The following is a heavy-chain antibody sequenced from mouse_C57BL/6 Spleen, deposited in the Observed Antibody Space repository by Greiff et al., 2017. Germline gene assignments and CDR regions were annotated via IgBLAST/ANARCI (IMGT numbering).Heavy chain of an antibody. J-gene: IGHJ3*01. D-gene: IGHD2-3*01. CDR3: AREGDDGGGASFAY. CDR2: INPSNGGT. Sequence: QVQLQQSGTELVKPGASVKLSCKASGYTFTSYWMHWVKQRPGQGLEWIGNINPSNGGTYYNEKFKGKATLTVDKSSSTAYMQLSSLTSEDSAVYFWAREGDDGGGASFAYWGQGTLVTVSA. CDR1: GYTFTSYW. V-gene: IGHV1-53*01.